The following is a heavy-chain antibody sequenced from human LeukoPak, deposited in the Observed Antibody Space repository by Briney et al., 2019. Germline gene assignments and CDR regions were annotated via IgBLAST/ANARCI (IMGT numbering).Heavy chain of an antibody. CDR3: AKDANEFGDSYFDS. V-gene: IGHV3-33*03. Sequence: GGSLRLSCEASGFTSSNFGMHWARQAPGKGLEWVAVIWSDGSHKYYDDSVKGRFIISSDNSKNTLYLQMHSLRAADTSLYFCAKDANEFGDSYFDSWGQGTLVTVSS. CDR2: IWSDGSHK. D-gene: IGHD3-10*01. CDR1: GFTSSNFG. J-gene: IGHJ5*01.